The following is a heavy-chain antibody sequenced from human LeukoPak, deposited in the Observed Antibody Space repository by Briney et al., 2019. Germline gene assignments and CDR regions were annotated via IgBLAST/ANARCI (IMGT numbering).Heavy chain of an antibody. CDR2: ISSSGSTI. CDR1: GFTFSSYE. V-gene: IGHV3-48*03. Sequence: GGSLRLSCAASGFTFSSYEMNWVRQAPGKGLEGVSYISSSGSTIYYADSVKGRFTISRHNAKHSLYLQMTSLRAEDTAVYYCARSGTPLITIFGVVPPPTFDIWGQGTMVTVSS. D-gene: IGHD3-3*01. J-gene: IGHJ3*02. CDR3: ARSGTPLITIFGVVPPPTFDI.